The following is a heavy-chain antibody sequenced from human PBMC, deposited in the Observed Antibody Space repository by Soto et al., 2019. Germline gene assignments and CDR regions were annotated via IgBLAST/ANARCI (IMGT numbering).Heavy chain of an antibody. CDR2: INPKGGDS. V-gene: IGHV1-46*01. CDR3: ARVHCGGDCRPGEWFYYYGMDV. D-gene: IGHD2-21*01. CDR1: GYRFVDYY. J-gene: IGHJ6*02. Sequence: QGQLVQSGAEMKTPGASVEVSCKASGYRFVDYYIHWVRQAPGQGLEWIGIINPKGGDSRYAQKFQGRVTMTMGTSTSTVYMDLRSLTSEDTAIYYCARVHCGGDCRPGEWFYYYGMDVWGQGTTVTVSS.